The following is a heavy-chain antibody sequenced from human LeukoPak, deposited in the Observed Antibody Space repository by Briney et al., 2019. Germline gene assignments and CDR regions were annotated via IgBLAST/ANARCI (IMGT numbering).Heavy chain of an antibody. Sequence: SETLSLTCVVSGDSISSGDYYWSWIRQPPGKGLEWIGYIYYSGSTYYNPSLKSRVTISVDTSKNQFSLKLSSVTAADTAVYYCARVRGGYYNFDYWGQGTLVTVSS. CDR1: GDSISSGDYY. J-gene: IGHJ4*02. CDR2: IYYSGST. V-gene: IGHV4-30-4*01. D-gene: IGHD3-22*01. CDR3: ARVRGGYYNFDY.